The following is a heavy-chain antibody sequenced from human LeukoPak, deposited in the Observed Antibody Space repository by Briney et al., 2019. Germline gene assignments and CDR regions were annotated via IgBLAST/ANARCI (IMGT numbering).Heavy chain of an antibody. D-gene: IGHD4-17*01. CDR1: GFTFSSYG. CDR2: ISYDGSKT. Sequence: GGSLRLSCAASGFTFSSYGMHWGRQAPGKGLDWVAVISYDGSKTYYADAVKGRITISRDNSKNTLYVQMNSLRAEDTAVYYCAKEHGDYRLGDTMDVWGQGTTVTVSS. V-gene: IGHV3-30*18. J-gene: IGHJ6*02. CDR3: AKEHGDYRLGDTMDV.